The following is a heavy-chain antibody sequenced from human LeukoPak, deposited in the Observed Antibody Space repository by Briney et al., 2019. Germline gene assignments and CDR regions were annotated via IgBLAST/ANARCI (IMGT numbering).Heavy chain of an antibody. V-gene: IGHV4-59*01. CDR1: GGSISSYY. J-gene: IGHJ6*03. Sequence: TSETLSLTCTVSGGSISSYYWSWIRQPPGKRLEWIGYIYYSGSTNYNPSLKSRVTISVDTSKNQFSLKLSSVTAADTAVYYCARGSQYYDFWSGHATYYYYYMDVWGKGTTVTVSS. CDR3: ARGSQYYDFWSGHATYYYYYMDV. D-gene: IGHD3-3*01. CDR2: IYYSGST.